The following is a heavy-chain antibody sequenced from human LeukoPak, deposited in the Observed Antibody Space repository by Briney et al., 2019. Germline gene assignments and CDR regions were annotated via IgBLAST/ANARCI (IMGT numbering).Heavy chain of an antibody. CDR1: GYTLTELS. CDR3: ATVVVLRFLEWSSGGYYFDY. Sequence: ASVKVSCKVSGYTLTELSMHWVRQAPGKGLEWMGGFDPEDGETIYARKFQGRVTMTEDTSTDTAYMELSSLRSEDTAVYYCATVVVLRFLEWSSGGYYFDYWGQGTLVTVSS. D-gene: IGHD3-3*01. V-gene: IGHV1-24*01. CDR2: FDPEDGET. J-gene: IGHJ4*02.